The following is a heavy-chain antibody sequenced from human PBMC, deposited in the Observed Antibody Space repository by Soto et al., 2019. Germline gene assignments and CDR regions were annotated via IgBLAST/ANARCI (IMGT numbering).Heavy chain of an antibody. V-gene: IGHV1-46*01. CDR2: INPSGGST. CDR1: GYTFTSYY. CDR3: AREDYGGTPFDY. Sequence: QVQLVQSGAEVKKPGASVKVSCKASGYTFTSYYMHWVRQAPGQGLEWMGIINPSGGSTSYAQKCHGRVTMTRDTSTNTVYMELSSLRSEDTAVYYCAREDYGGTPFDYWGQGTLVTVSS. D-gene: IGHD4-17*01. J-gene: IGHJ4*02.